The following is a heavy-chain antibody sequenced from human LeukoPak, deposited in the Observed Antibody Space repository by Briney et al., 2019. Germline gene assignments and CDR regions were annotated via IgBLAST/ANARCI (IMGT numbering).Heavy chain of an antibody. V-gene: IGHV4-59*01. CDR3: ARAHAPNYYYDSSGYYDY. Sequence: SETLSLTCTVSGGSISSYYRSWIRQPPGKGLEWIGYIYYSGSTNYNLSLKSRVTISVDTSKNQFSLKLSSVTAADTAVYYCARAHAPNYYYDSSGYYDYWGQGTLVTVSS. CDR2: IYYSGST. D-gene: IGHD3-22*01. J-gene: IGHJ4*02. CDR1: GGSISSYY.